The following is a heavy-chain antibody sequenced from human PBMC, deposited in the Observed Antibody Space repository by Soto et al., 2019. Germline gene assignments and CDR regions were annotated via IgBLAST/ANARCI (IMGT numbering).Heavy chain of an antibody. Sequence: EVQLVESGGGLVQPGGSLRLSCEASGFTFSTFWMHWVRQAPGKGLVWVSRINSDGSSTNYADSVKGRVTISRDNAKNPLYLQLNSLRPEDTAVYSCARDFEYWGQGTLVTVSS. V-gene: IGHV3-74*01. CDR1: GFTFSTFW. CDR2: INSDGSST. CDR3: ARDFEY. J-gene: IGHJ4*02.